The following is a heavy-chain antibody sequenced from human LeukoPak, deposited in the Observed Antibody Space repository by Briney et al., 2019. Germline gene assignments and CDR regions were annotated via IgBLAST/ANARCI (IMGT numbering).Heavy chain of an antibody. CDR3: AKDQARGYPHYYFDY. CDR1: GFTFSSYG. V-gene: IGHV3-33*06. CDR2: IWYDGSNK. J-gene: IGHJ4*02. Sequence: GRSLRLSCAASGFTFSSYGMHWVRQAPGKGLEWVAVIWYDGSNKYYADSVKGRFTISRDNSKNTLYLQVNSLRAEDTAVYYCAKDQARGYPHYYFDYWGQGTLVTVSS. D-gene: IGHD3-22*01.